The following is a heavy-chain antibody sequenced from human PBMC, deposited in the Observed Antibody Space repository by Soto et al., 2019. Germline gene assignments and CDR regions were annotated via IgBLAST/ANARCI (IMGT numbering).Heavy chain of an antibody. Sequence: GSLRLSCAASGFTFSSYWMSWVRQAPGKGLEWVANIKQDGSEKYYVDSVKGRFTISRDNAKNSLYLQMNSLRAEDTAVYYCARVYYEAYYYYYMDVWGKGTTVTVS. CDR2: IKQDGSEK. CDR1: GFTFSSYW. J-gene: IGHJ6*03. CDR3: ARVYYEAYYYYYMDV. V-gene: IGHV3-7*01. D-gene: IGHD3-22*01.